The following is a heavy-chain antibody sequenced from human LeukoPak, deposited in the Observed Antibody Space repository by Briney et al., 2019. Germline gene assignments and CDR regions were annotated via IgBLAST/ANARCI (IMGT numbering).Heavy chain of an antibody. Sequence: PSETLSLTCAVYIESFSGYDWTWIRQPPGKGLEWIGEISHSGSTNYNPSLKSRVTISADTSKNQFSLKMTSVTAADTAIYYCARDLGSWPHVTLDIWGHGTLVTVSS. D-gene: IGHD3-16*01. CDR2: ISHSGST. J-gene: IGHJ3*02. CDR3: ARDLGSWPHVTLDI. CDR1: IESFSGYD. V-gene: IGHV4-34*01.